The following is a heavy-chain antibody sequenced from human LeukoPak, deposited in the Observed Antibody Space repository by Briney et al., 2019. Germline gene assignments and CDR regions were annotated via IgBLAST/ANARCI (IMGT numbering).Heavy chain of an antibody. Sequence: ASVKVSCKASGYTFTGYYMHWVRQAPGQGLEWMGWINPDSGGTRFAQKFQGRVILTRDTSISTAYMELSSLKSDDTAVYYCARDPTYYYDSSGYETSDYWGQGTLVTVSS. J-gene: IGHJ4*02. CDR1: GYTFTGYY. CDR2: INPDSGGT. CDR3: ARDPTYYYDSSGYETSDY. D-gene: IGHD3-22*01. V-gene: IGHV1-2*02.